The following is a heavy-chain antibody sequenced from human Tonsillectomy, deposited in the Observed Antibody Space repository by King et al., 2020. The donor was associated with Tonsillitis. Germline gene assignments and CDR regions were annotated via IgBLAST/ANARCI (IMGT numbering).Heavy chain of an antibody. V-gene: IGHV1-18*01. D-gene: IGHD3-22*01. CDR2: ISAYNFNT. J-gene: IGHJ3*02. Sequence: VQLVESGPEVKKPGASVKVSCKASGYSFTSYAISWVRQAPGQGLEWMGWISAYNFNTNYAQKLQGRVTMTTDTSSSTAYMELRSLRSDDTAVYFCSRKGRWKTSSYDSSGYSDAFDIWGQGTMVTVSS. CDR1: GYSFTSYA. CDR3: SRKGRWKTSSYDSSGYSDAFDI.